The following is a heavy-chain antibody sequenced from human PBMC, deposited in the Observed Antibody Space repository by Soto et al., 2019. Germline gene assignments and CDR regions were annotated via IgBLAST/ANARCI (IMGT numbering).Heavy chain of an antibody. Sequence: EVQLVESGGGLVQPGGSLRLSCAASGFTFSSYEMNWVRQAPGKGLEWVSYISSSGSTIYYADSVKGRFTISRDNAKNTLYLQMNSLRAEDTAVYYCARVGTLTGSVVLDYWGQGTLVTVSS. CDR1: GFTFSSYE. J-gene: IGHJ4*02. CDR3: ARVGTLTGSVVLDY. D-gene: IGHD1-26*01. CDR2: ISSSGSTI. V-gene: IGHV3-48*03.